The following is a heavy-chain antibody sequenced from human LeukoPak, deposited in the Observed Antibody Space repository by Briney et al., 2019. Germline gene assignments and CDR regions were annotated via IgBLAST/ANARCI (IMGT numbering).Heavy chain of an antibody. Sequence: PSETLSLTCTVSGGSISSGAYYWNWIRQHPGKGLEWIGYIYYSGSTYYNPSLKSRVTMSVDTSKNQFSLKLSPVTAADTAVYYCAREVIEDWFDPWGQGTLVTVSS. D-gene: IGHD2/OR15-2a*01. CDR1: GGSISSGAYY. V-gene: IGHV4-31*03. CDR2: IYYSGST. J-gene: IGHJ5*02. CDR3: AREVIEDWFDP.